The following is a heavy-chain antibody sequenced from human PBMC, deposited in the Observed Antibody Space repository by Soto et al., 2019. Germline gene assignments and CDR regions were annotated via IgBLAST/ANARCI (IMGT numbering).Heavy chain of an antibody. CDR1: GGTFSSYA. CDR2: IIPIFGTA. Sequence: QVQLVQSGAEVKKPGSSVKVSCKASGGTFSSYAISWVRQAPGQGLEWMGGIIPIFGTANYAQKFQGRVTITADESTSTAYMELSSLRSEDTAVYYCAGSRDGYKFRAYNWFDPWGQGTLVTVSS. CDR3: AGSRDGYKFRAYNWFDP. J-gene: IGHJ5*02. V-gene: IGHV1-69*01. D-gene: IGHD2-2*01.